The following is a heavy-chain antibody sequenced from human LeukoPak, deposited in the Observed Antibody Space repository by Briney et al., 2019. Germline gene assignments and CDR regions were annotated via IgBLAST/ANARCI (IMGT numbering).Heavy chain of an antibody. Sequence: QPGRSLRLSCAASGFTFGSSGMHWFRQAPGKGPEWVAVIWYDGSNKYYAHSVKGRFTISRDNSKNTLYLQMNSLRAEDTALYYCARDPSAGGGNYLENWGQGTLVTVSS. V-gene: IGHV3-33*08. CDR2: IWYDGSNK. CDR3: ARDPSAGGGNYLEN. CDR1: GFTFGSSG. D-gene: IGHD4-23*01. J-gene: IGHJ4*02.